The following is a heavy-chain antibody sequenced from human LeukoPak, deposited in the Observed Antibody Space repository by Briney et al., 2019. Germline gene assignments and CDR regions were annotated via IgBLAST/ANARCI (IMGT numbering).Heavy chain of an antibody. CDR1: SGSISSYY. CDR2: IYTSGST. V-gene: IGHV4-4*07. Sequence: SETLSLTCTVSSGSISSYYWSWIRQPAGKGLEWIGRIYTSGSTNYNPSLKSRVTMSVDTSKNQFSLKLSSVTAADTAVYYCARDPSYYYGSGSYWPYWYFDLWGRGTLVTVSS. J-gene: IGHJ2*01. D-gene: IGHD3-10*01. CDR3: ARDPSYYYGSGSYWPYWYFDL.